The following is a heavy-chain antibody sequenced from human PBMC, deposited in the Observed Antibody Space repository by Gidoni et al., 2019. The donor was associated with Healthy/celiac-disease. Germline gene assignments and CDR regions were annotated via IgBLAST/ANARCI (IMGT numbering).Heavy chain of an antibody. CDR3: ASDQTAMDLAYFDY. CDR1: GFTFSSYA. V-gene: IGHV3-30-3*01. CDR2: ISYDGRNK. Sequence: QVQLVESGGGLVQPGRSLRLSCAASGFTFSSYAMPWVRQAPGKGLKWVEVISYDGRNKYYADSVKCRFTISRDNSKNTLYLHMNSRRAEDTAVYYCASDQTAMDLAYFDYWGQVTLVTVSS. J-gene: IGHJ4*02. D-gene: IGHD5-18*01.